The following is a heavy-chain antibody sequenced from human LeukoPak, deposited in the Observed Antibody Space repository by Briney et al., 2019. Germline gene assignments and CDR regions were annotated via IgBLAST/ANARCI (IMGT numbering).Heavy chain of an antibody. CDR2: IKQDGSEK. Sequence: GGSLRLSCAASGFTFNNYAMSWVRQAPGKGLEWVANIKQDGSEKYYVDSVKGRFTVSRDNAKNSLYLQMNSLRAEDTAVFYCARGGMVRRVMGAFDIWGQGTLVTVSS. D-gene: IGHD3-10*01. J-gene: IGHJ3*02. CDR1: GFTFNNYA. V-gene: IGHV3-7*01. CDR3: ARGGMVRRVMGAFDI.